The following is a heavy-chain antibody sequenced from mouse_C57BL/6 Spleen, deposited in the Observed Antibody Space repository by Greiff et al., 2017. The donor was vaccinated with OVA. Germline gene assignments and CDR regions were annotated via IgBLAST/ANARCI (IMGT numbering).Heavy chain of an antibody. CDR2: ISSGSSTI. CDR1: GFTFSDYG. Sequence: EVMLVESGGGLVKPGGSLKLSCAASGFTFSDYGMHWVRQAPEKGLEWVAYISSGSSTIYYADTVKGRFTISRDNAKNTLFLQMTRLRSEDTAMYDGARGLLRRDYFDYWGQGTTLTVSS. D-gene: IGHD2-3*01. CDR3: ARGLLRRDYFDY. J-gene: IGHJ2*01. V-gene: IGHV5-17*01.